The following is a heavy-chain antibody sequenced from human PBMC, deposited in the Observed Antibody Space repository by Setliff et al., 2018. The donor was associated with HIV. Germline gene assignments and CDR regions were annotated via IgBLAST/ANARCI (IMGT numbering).Heavy chain of an antibody. J-gene: IGHJ2*01. D-gene: IGHD3-3*01. CDR3: TRDSETESGSPWWYFAL. Sequence: GGSLRLSCAGVGFDLGDYAVTWVRQAPGKGLEWVSFIRSEEYGGTSAFAASVKGRFTISRDDTRGIAYLQMNSLNTEDTAMYYCTRDSETESGSPWWYFALWGRGTLVTVSS. V-gene: IGHV3-49*04. CDR2: IRSEEYGGTS. CDR1: GFDLGDYA.